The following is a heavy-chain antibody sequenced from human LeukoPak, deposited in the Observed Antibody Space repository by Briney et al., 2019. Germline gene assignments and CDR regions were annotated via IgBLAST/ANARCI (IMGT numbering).Heavy chain of an antibody. J-gene: IGHJ3*02. CDR2: INPNSGGT. D-gene: IGHD1-20*01. Sequence: ASVKVSCKASGYTFTGYYMHWVRQAPGQGLEWMGWINPNSGGTNYAQKFQGRVTMTRDTSISTAYMELSRLRSDDTAVYYCARVTVAVLTTFDIWGQGTMVTVSS. CDR3: ARVTVAVLTTFDI. CDR1: GYTFTGYY. V-gene: IGHV1-2*02.